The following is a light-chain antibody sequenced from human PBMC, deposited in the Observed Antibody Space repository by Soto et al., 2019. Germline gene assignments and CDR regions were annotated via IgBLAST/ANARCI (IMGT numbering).Light chain of an antibody. CDR2: GAS. Sequence: EIVMTQSPATLSLSPGERATLSCRASQRVISNLAWYQQTPGQAPRLLIYGASTRATGIPARFSGSGSGTEFSLTISSLQSEDFALYYCQQYNNWPRTFGQGTKVDIK. CDR1: QRVISN. CDR3: QQYNNWPRT. J-gene: IGKJ1*01. V-gene: IGKV3-15*01.